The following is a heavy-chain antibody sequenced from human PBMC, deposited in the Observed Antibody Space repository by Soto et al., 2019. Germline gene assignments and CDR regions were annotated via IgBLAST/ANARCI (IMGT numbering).Heavy chain of an antibody. Sequence: QVQLQESGPGLVKPSQTLSLTCTVSGGSISSGGYYWSWIRQHPGKGLEWIGYIYYSGSTYYNPSLRRRVTISVDTAKNQFALRLSSVTAADTAVYYWARDVARGGNFDYWGQGTLVTVSS. V-gene: IGHV4-31*03. CDR1: GGSISSGGYY. J-gene: IGHJ4*02. D-gene: IGHD3-16*01. CDR3: ARDVARGGNFDY. CDR2: IYYSGST.